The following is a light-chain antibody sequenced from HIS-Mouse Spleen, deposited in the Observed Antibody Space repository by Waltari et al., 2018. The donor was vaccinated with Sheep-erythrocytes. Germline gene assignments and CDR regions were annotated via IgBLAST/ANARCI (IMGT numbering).Light chain of an antibody. CDR2: AAS. CDR3: QQYYSVPFT. J-gene: IGKJ3*01. CDR1: QGIRSY. V-gene: IGKV1D-8*02. Sequence: AIWMTQSPSLLSASTGDRVTISCRMSQGIRSYLACYQQKPGKAPELLIYAASSLQSGVPSRFSGSGSGTDFSLTISCLQSEDFATYYCQQYYSVPFTFGPGTKVDI.